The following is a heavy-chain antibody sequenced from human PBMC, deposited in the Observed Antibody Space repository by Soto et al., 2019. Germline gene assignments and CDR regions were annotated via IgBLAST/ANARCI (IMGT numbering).Heavy chain of an antibody. D-gene: IGHD5-18*01. J-gene: IGHJ6*02. CDR3: ACIFSGGYGYGFYYYGMDV. Sequence: SXTLSLTCTVSGGSMSSSSYYWCWIRQPPGKVLEWIGSIYYSGSTYYNPSLKSRVTISVDTSKNQFSLKLSSVTAADTAVYYCACIFSGGYGYGFYYYGMDVWGQGTTVTVSS. V-gene: IGHV4-39*01. CDR2: IYYSGST. CDR1: GGSMSSSSYY.